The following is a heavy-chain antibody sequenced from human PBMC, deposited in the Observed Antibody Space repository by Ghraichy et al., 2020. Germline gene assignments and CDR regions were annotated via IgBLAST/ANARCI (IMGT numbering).Heavy chain of an antibody. D-gene: IGHD5-18*01. V-gene: IGHV3-48*02. Sequence: GGSLRLSCAASGFTFSSYSMNWVRQAPGKGLEWVSYISSSSSTIYYADSVKGRFTISRDNAKNSLYLQMNSLRDEDTAVYYCARDDRGLDTAIWNDAFDIWGQGTMVTVSS. CDR1: GFTFSSYS. CDR2: ISSSSSTI. J-gene: IGHJ3*02. CDR3: ARDDRGLDTAIWNDAFDI.